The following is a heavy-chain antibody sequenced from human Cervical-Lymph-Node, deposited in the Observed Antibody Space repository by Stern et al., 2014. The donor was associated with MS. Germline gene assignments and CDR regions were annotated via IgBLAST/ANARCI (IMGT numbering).Heavy chain of an antibody. CDR3: ARARVGDYARSPHLDS. D-gene: IGHD4-17*01. Sequence: EVQLVESGGGLVKPGESLRLSCDASGFTFSHYSINWVRQAPGQGLEWISSISNKSTHTFYADSVEARFTISRDSAKDSVSLHMVSLRAEDTAVYYCARARVGDYARSPHLDSWGQGTLVTVSS. V-gene: IGHV3-21*01. J-gene: IGHJ4*02. CDR1: GFTFSHYS. CDR2: ISNKSTHT.